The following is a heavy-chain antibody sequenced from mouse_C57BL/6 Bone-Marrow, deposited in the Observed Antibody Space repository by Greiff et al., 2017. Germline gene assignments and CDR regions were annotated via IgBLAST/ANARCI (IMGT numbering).Heavy chain of an antibody. CDR3: ARVTTVVASTSYYAMDY. CDR1: GYTFTDYY. CDR2: INPNNGGT. D-gene: IGHD1-1*01. Sequence: EVQLQQSGPELVKPGASVKISCKASGYTFTDYYMNWVKQSHGKSLEWIGDINPNNGGTSYNQKFKGKATLTVDKSSSTAYMELRSLTSEDSAVYYCARVTTVVASTSYYAMDYWGQGTSVTVSS. V-gene: IGHV1-26*01. J-gene: IGHJ4*01.